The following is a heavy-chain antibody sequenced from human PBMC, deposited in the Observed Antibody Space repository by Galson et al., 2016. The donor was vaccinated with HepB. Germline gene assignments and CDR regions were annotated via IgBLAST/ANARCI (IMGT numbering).Heavy chain of an antibody. V-gene: IGHV1-18*01. D-gene: IGHD1-1*01. CDR2: ISVHNGKT. Sequence: SVKVSCKATGYTFTSYGISWVRQAPGQGLEWMGWISVHNGKTNYAQRLQGRVTMTTDTSTSTAYMELRGLRSEDTAVYYCARDWYDWNHRHGMDVWGQGTTVPVSS. CDR3: ARDWYDWNHRHGMDV. J-gene: IGHJ6*02. CDR1: GYTFTSYG.